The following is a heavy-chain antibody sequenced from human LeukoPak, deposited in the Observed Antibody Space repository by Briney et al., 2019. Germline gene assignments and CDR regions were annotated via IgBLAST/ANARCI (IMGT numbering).Heavy chain of an antibody. CDR3: ASSSSIAARPAGGYY. CDR2: IIPIFGTA. J-gene: IGHJ4*02. Sequence: SVKVSCKASGGTFSSYAISWVRQAPGQGLEWMGGIIPIFGTANYAQKFQGRVTITVDESTSTAYMELSSLRSEDTAVYYCASSSSIAARPAGGYYWGQGTPVTVSS. D-gene: IGHD6-6*01. V-gene: IGHV1-69*13. CDR1: GGTFSSYA.